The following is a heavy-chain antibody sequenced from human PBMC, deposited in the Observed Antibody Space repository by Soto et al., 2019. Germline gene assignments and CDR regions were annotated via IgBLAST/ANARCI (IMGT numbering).Heavy chain of an antibody. V-gene: IGHV1-2*04. CDR2: INVNSGGT. CDR3: ARGDKLSLYPQLDY. CDR1: GYTFTGNY. J-gene: IGHJ4*02. D-gene: IGHD3-16*02. Sequence: QVQLVQSGAEVKKPGASVKVSCKASGYTFTGNYMHWVRQAPGQGFEWMGWINVNSGGTKYAQKFQGWVTMTRDTSISTAYMELSRLRSDDTAVYYCARGDKLSLYPQLDYWGKGTLVTVSS.